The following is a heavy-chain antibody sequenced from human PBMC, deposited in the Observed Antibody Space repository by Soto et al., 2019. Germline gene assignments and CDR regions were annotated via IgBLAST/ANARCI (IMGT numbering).Heavy chain of an antibody. CDR3: ARHVSGDYVRGSYRYRGSDAFDI. CDR1: GYSFTSYW. Sequence: PGESLKISCKGSGYSFTSYWIGWVRQMPGKGLEWMGIIYPGDSDTRYSPSFQGQVTISADKSISTAYLQWSSLKASDTAMYYCARHVSGDYVRGSYRYRGSDAFDIWGQGTMVTLS. V-gene: IGHV5-51*01. CDR2: IYPGDSDT. D-gene: IGHD3-16*02. J-gene: IGHJ3*02.